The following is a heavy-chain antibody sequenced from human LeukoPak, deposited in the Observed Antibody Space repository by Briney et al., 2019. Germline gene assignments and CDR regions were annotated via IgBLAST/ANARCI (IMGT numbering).Heavy chain of an antibody. V-gene: IGHV3-7*01. J-gene: IGHJ4*02. CDR2: IKEDGSEK. CDR1: GFTFSRSW. D-gene: IGHD6-19*01. Sequence: PGGSLRLSCAASGFTFSRSWMSWVRQAPGKGLEWVANIKEDGSEKYYVDSVKGRFTISRDNAKNSLYLQMNSLRGEDTAVYYCASAVHYSQWLNDFWDQGTLVTVSS. CDR3: ASAVHYSQWLNDF.